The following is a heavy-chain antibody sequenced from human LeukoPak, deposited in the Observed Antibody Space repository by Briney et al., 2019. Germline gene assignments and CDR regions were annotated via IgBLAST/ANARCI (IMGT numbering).Heavy chain of an antibody. V-gene: IGHV3-7*03. Sequence: PGGSLRLSCAASGFTFSSYWMSWVRQAPGKGLEWVANIKQDGSEKYYVDSVKGRFTISRDNAKNSLYLQMNSLRAEDTAVYYCARERPIVADVDLDYWGQGTLVTVSS. D-gene: IGHD5-12*01. J-gene: IGHJ4*02. CDR1: GFTFSSYW. CDR3: ARERPIVADVDLDY. CDR2: IKQDGSEK.